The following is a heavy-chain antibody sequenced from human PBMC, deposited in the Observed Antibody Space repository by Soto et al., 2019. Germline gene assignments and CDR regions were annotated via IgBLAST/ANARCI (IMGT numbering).Heavy chain of an antibody. CDR3: ARGGGPKQY. CDR2: ISYDGRNK. Sequence: GGSLRLSCAASGFTFSTYTMHWVRQAPGKGLEWVAVISYDGRNKYYADSVKGRFTISRDNSKNTLYLQMSSLRAEDTAVYYCARGGGPKQYWGQGTLVTVSS. J-gene: IGHJ4*02. V-gene: IGHV3-30*04. CDR1: GFTFSTYT.